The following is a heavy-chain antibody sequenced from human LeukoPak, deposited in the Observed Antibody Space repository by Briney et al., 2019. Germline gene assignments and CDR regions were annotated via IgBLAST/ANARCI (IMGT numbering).Heavy chain of an antibody. CDR2: VSYTGIP. Sequence: SETLSLTCSVSGASVTSTNFYWSWIPQPPGEGLEWIGYVSYTGIPTYNPSLNSRLTISLDTSKSQFSLQLSSVTAADTAVYYCATQQWIGTFHYWGQGALVTVSS. D-gene: IGHD3-10*01. J-gene: IGHJ4*02. CDR3: ATQQWIGTFHY. CDR1: GASVTSTNFY. V-gene: IGHV4-61*01.